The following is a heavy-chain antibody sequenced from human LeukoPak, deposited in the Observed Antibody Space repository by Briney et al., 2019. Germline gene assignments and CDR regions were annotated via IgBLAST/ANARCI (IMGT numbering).Heavy chain of an antibody. CDR3: ARVLRYFRRYYYYGMDV. J-gene: IGHJ6*02. CDR1: GGSFSGYY. V-gene: IGHV4-34*01. CDR2: INHSGST. D-gene: IGHD3-9*01. Sequence: SEALSLNCAVYGGSFSGYYWSWNRQPPGKGLEWIGEINHSGSTNYNPSLKSRVTISVDTSKNQFSLKLSSVTAADTAVYYCARVLRYFRRYYYYGMDVWGQGTTVTVSS.